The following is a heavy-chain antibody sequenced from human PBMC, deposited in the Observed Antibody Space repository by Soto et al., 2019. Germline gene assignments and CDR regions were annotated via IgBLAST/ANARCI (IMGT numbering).Heavy chain of an antibody. J-gene: IGHJ4*02. CDR3: ARGRYGYY. CDR1: GYAFTTYG. D-gene: IGHD4-17*01. V-gene: IGHV1-18*03. Sequence: QVHLVQSGAEVKKPGASVKVSCKGSGYAFTTYGITWVRQAPGQGREWMGWISAHNGNANYAQKLQGRVTVTRDTATSTAYMELRSLRSDDMAVYYCARGRYGYYWGQGALVTVSS. CDR2: ISAHNGNA.